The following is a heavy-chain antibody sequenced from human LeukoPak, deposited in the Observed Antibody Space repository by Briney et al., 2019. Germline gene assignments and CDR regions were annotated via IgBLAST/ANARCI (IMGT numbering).Heavy chain of an antibody. CDR1: GYTFTGYY. CDR3: ARGSTWNDVYYYYGMDV. CDR2: INPNRGGT. J-gene: IGHJ6*02. Sequence: GASVTVSFKASGYTFTGYYMHWVRQAPGQGLEWMGWINPNRGGTNYAQKFQGRVTMTRDTSISTPYMELSRLRADDTAAYYCARGSTWNDVYYYYGMDVWGQGTTVTVSS. D-gene: IGHD1-1*01. V-gene: IGHV1-2*02.